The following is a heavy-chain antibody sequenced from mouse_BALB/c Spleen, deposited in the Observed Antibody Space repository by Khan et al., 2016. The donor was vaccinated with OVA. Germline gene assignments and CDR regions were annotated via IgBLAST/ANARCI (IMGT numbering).Heavy chain of an antibody. CDR3: TRLGTTYSFDY. Sequence: VRLQQSGPELDKPGASVKISCKASGYSFTDYNMHWVKQSNGKSLEWIGNIDPYYGDAHYNQKFKGKATLTVDRSSSTAYMQLKSLTTEDSAVXYCTRLGTTYSFDYWGQGTTLTVSS. V-gene: IGHV1-39*01. CDR1: GYSFTDYN. D-gene: IGHD2-13*01. CDR2: IDPYYGDA. J-gene: IGHJ2*01.